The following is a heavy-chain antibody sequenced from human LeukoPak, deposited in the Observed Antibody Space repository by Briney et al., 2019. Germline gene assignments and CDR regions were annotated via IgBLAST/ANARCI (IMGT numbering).Heavy chain of an antibody. V-gene: IGHV4-4*07. J-gene: IGHJ4*02. CDR1: GGSISSYY. Sequence: SETLSLTCTVSGGSISSYYWSWIRQPAGKGLEWIGRIYTSGSTNYNPSLKSRVTMSVDTSKNQFSLKLSSATAADTAVYYCAREQQLVRGQVFTDYWGRGTLVTISS. CDR2: IYTSGST. D-gene: IGHD6-13*01. CDR3: AREQQLVRGQVFTDY.